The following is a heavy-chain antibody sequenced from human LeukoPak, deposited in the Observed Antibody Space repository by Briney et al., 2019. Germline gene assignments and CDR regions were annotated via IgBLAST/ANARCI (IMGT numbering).Heavy chain of an antibody. CDR2: IYTSGST. CDR1: GGSISSSRYY. D-gene: IGHD4-11*01. V-gene: IGHV4-39*07. J-gene: IGHJ6*03. CDR3: ARVTHDYTTDYYYYMDV. Sequence: SETLSLTCTVSGGSISSSRYYWGWIRQPPGKGLEWIGSIYTSGSTNYNPSLKSRVTMSVDTSKNQFSLKLSSVTAADTAVYYCARVTHDYTTDYYYYMDVWGKGTTVTVSS.